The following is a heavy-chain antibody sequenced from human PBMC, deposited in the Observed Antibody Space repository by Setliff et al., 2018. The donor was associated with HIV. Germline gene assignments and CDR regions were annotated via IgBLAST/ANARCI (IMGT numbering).Heavy chain of an antibody. CDR3: ARCPYYYDSSGSVDAFDI. Sequence: PSETLSLTCAVSGGSISSGGYSWSWIRQPPGKGLEWIGYIYHSGSTYYNPSLKSRVTISVDRSTTQFSLKLSSVTAADTAVYYCARCPYYYDSSGSVDAFDIWGPGTMVTVSS. V-gene: IGHV4-30-2*01. D-gene: IGHD3-22*01. CDR2: IYHSGST. J-gene: IGHJ3*02. CDR1: GGSISSGGYS.